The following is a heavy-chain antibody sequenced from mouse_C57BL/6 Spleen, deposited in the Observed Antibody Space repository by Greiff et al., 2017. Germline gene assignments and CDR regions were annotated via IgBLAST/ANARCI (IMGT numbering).Heavy chain of an antibody. CDR3: TSAPVPYWYFYV. CDR1: GYTFTDYE. CDR2: IDPETGGT. J-gene: IGHJ1*03. V-gene: IGHV1-15*01. Sequence: QVQLQQSGAELVRPGASVTLSCKASGYTFTDYEMHWVKQTPVHGLEWIGAIDPETGGTAYNQKFKGKAILTADKSSSTAYMELRSLTSEGSSVYYCTSAPVPYWYFYVWGTGTTVTVSS.